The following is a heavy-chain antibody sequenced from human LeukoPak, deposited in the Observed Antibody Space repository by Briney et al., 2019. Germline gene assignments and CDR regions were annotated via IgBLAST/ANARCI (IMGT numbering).Heavy chain of an antibody. CDR1: GYTFTGYY. CDR3: ARSRADILEWYKTYYFDY. CDR2: INPNSGGT. Sequence: ASVKVSCKASGYTFTGYYMHWVRQAPGQGLEWMGWINPNSGGTNYAQKFQGRVTMTRDTSISTAYMELSRLRSDDTAVYYCARSRADILEWYKTYYFDYWGQGTLVTVSS. J-gene: IGHJ4*02. D-gene: IGHD3-3*01. V-gene: IGHV1-2*02.